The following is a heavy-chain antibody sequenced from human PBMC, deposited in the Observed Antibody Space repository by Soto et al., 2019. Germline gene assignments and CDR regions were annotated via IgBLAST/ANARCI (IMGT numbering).Heavy chain of an antibody. Sequence: ASVKVSCTASGYTFTGYYMHWVRQAPGQGLEWMGWINPNSGGTNYAQKFQGWVTMTRDTSISTAYMELSRLRSDDTAVYYCARGSYYDFWSGYLYYYYMDVWGKGTTVTV. CDR3: ARGSYYDFWSGYLYYYYMDV. J-gene: IGHJ6*03. V-gene: IGHV1-2*04. CDR2: INPNSGGT. D-gene: IGHD3-3*01. CDR1: GYTFTGYY.